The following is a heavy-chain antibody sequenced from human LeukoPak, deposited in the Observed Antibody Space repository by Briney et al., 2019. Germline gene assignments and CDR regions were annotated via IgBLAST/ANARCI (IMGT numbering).Heavy chain of an antibody. D-gene: IGHD3-22*01. Sequence: GGSLRLSCAASGFTFSVYYMSWIRQAPGKGLEWVSYISSSGSTIYYADSVKGRFTISRDNAKNSLYLQMNSLRAEDTAVYYCASSSIGMIVVAWGQGTLVTVSS. CDR3: ASSSIGMIVVA. V-gene: IGHV3-11*04. CDR2: ISSSGSTI. CDR1: GFTFSVYY. J-gene: IGHJ5*02.